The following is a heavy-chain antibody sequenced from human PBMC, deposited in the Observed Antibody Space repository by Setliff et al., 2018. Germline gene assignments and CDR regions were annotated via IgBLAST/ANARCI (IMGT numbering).Heavy chain of an antibody. V-gene: IGHV4-34*01. CDR2: INHSGSG. Sequence: PSETLSLTCTVSGGYFSSFYWSWIRQPPGKGLEWFGEINHSGSGDYNPSFKSRVTISVDTSKKQFSLTLTSVTAADTALYYCRQAVVGRDVFDIWGQGTVVTVSS. D-gene: IGHD1-1*01. CDR3: RQAVVGRDVFDI. CDR1: GGYFSSFY. J-gene: IGHJ3*02.